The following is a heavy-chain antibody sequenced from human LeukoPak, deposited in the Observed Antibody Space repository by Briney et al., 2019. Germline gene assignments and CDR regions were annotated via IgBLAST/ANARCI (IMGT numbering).Heavy chain of an antibody. J-gene: IGHJ4*02. Sequence: GSLRPSCAASGFTFSSYAMSWVRQPPGKGLEWIGETHRSGDTKYNPSLRGRATISMDNSKNHLSLNLFSVTAADTAMYYCATRDQSRTYMAPPDYWGQGTLVTVSS. CDR2: THRSGDT. D-gene: IGHD5-24*01. CDR3: ATRDQSRTYMAPPDY. V-gene: IGHV4-34*08. CDR1: GFTFSSYA.